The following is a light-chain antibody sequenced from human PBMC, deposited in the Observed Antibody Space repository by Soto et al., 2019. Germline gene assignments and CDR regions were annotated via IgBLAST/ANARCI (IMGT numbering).Light chain of an antibody. Sequence: QSVLTQPPSVSAAPGQKVTISCSGSSSNIGNNYVSWYQQLPGTAPKLLIYGNNKRPSGIPDRFSGSKSGTSATLGITGLKTGDEADYYCGTWDSSLSAGVFGGGTKLTVL. CDR3: GTWDSSLSAGV. V-gene: IGLV1-51*01. CDR1: SSNIGNNY. CDR2: GNN. J-gene: IGLJ2*01.